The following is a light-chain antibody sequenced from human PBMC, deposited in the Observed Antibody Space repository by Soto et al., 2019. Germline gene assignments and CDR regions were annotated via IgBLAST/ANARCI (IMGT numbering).Light chain of an antibody. CDR2: DAS. J-gene: IGKJ4*01. V-gene: IGKV3-20*01. CDR1: QSVSSDY. CDR3: QQFSSYPLT. Sequence: ERVLTQSPGTLALSPGETATLSCRASQSVSSDYLAWYQQKPGQAPRLLIYDASSRATGIPDRFSGGGSGTDFTLTISRLEPEDFAVYYCQQFSSYPLTFGGGTKVDNK.